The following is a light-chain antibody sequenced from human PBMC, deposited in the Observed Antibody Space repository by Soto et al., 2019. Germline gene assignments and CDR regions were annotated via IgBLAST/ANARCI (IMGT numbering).Light chain of an antibody. CDR3: QQANSFPLT. Sequence: DIQMTQSPSYLSASVGDRVTITCRASQSISSYLNWYQQKPGKAPKLVIYAASSLHSGVPSRFSGSGSGTDFTLTISSLQPEDFATYYCQQANSFPLTLGGGTKVDIK. J-gene: IGKJ4*01. CDR2: AAS. V-gene: IGKV1-39*01. CDR1: QSISSY.